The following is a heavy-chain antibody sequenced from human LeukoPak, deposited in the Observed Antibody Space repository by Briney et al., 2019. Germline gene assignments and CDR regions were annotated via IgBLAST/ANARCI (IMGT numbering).Heavy chain of an antibody. CDR1: GYTLTELS. J-gene: IGHJ4*02. D-gene: IGHD3-16*02. V-gene: IGHV1-24*01. CDR2: FDPEDGET. Sequence: ASVKVSCKVSGYTLTELSMHWVRQAPGKGLEWMGGFDPEDGETIYAQKFQGRVTMTEDTSTDTAYMELSNLRSEDTAVYYCATRMKYDYVWGSYRGGLDYWGQGTLVTVSS. CDR3: ATRMKYDYVWGSYRGGLDY.